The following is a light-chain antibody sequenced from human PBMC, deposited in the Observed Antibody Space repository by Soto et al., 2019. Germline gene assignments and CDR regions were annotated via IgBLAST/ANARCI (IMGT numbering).Light chain of an antibody. CDR1: SYDVGGYNF. CDR2: EGS. CDR3: CSYAGSSTFYV. Sequence: QSALTQPASVSGSPGQSITISCTGTSYDVGGYNFVSWYQQHPGKAPKLMIYEGSKRPSGVSNRFSGSKSGNTASLTISGLQAEDEADYYCCSYAGSSTFYVFGTGTKLTVL. J-gene: IGLJ1*01. V-gene: IGLV2-23*03.